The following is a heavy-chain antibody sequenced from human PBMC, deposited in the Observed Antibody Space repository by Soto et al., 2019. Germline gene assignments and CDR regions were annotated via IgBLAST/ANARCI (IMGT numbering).Heavy chain of an antibody. D-gene: IGHD3-3*01. CDR1: GFTFRSYE. J-gene: IGHJ4*01. Sequence: GGSLRLACAVSGFTFRSYEMNWVRQAPGKGLEWVSYIDSRGTNTYYAVSVKGRFTISRDNAKNPLYLQMSSLRGEDTAVYYCARKYNDFWSGAWVPGYFDYWGQGTLVTVSS. CDR3: ARKYNDFWSGAWVPGYFDY. CDR2: IDSRGTNT. V-gene: IGHV3-48*03.